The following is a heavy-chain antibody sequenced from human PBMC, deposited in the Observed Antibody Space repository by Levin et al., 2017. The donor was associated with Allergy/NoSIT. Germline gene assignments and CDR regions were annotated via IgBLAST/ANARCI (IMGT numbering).Heavy chain of an antibody. CDR2: ISGSGGST. V-gene: IGHV3-23*01. J-gene: IGHJ4*02. CDR3: AKDLYRSVVVVGGLDY. CDR1: GFTFSSYA. Sequence: GGSLRLSCAASGFTFSSYAMSWVRQAPGKGLEWVSAISGSGGSTYYADSVKGRFTISRDNSKNTLYLQMNSLRAEDTAVYYCAKDLYRSVVVVGGLDYWGQGTLVTVSS. D-gene: IGHD2-15*01.